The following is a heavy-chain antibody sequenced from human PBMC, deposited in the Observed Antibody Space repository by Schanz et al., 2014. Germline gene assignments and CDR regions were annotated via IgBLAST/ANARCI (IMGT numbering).Heavy chain of an antibody. CDR1: GFTFSDYY. Sequence: PGGSLRLSCAASGFTFSDYYMSWIRQAPGKGLECISYISSRGTTIYYADSVKGRFTISRDNAENSLYLQMSSLRAEDTAVYYCARHVLPYDAFDIWGQGTVVTVSS. V-gene: IGHV3-11*01. D-gene: IGHD3-10*02. J-gene: IGHJ3*02. CDR2: ISSRGTTI. CDR3: ARHVLPYDAFDI.